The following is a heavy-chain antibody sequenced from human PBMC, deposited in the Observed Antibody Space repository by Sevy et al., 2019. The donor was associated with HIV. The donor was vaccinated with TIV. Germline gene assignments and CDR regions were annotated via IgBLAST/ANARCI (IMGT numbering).Heavy chain of an antibody. D-gene: IGHD3-16*01. CDR2: ISSSGSTI. Sequence: GGSLRLSCAVSGFTFSDYYMSWIRQAPGKGLEWLSYISSSGSTIYYTDSVKGRFTMSRDNAKNALYLQMSSLRAEDTAFYYCARAGDSEPFFDYWGQGTLVTVS. V-gene: IGHV3-11*01. CDR1: GFTFSDYY. CDR3: ARAGDSEPFFDY. J-gene: IGHJ4*02.